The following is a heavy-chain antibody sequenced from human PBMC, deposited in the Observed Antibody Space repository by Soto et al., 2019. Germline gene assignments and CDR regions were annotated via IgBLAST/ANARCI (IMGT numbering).Heavy chain of an antibody. V-gene: IGHV4-59*01. Sequence: KPSETLSLTCSVSGDSISSSYRSWIRQPPGKGLEWIAYIDYSGSTHPNPALKSRVTMSLDTSKNQFSLKLSSVTASDTAVYFCARHSGSYDFYYFDYWGQGTLIT. CDR2: IDYSGST. CDR3: ARHSGSYDFYYFDY. CDR1: GDSISSSY. D-gene: IGHD1-26*01. J-gene: IGHJ4*02.